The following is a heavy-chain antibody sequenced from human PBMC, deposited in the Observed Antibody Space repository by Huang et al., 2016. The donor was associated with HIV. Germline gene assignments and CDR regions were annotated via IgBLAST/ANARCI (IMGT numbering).Heavy chain of an antibody. CDR3: ARDSLFGDGAFDI. J-gene: IGHJ3*02. Sequence: EVQLVESGGGLIQPGGSLRLSCAASGFTVSSNYMSWVRQAPGKGLAWVSVIYSGGSTYYADSVKGRFTISRDNSKNTLYLQMNSLRAEDTAVYYCARDSLFGDGAFDIWGQGTMVTVSS. V-gene: IGHV3-53*01. D-gene: IGHD3-10*01. CDR2: IYSGGST. CDR1: GFTVSSNY.